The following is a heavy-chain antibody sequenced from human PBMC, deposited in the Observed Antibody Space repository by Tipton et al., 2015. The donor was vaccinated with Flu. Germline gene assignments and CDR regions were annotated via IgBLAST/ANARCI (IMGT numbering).Heavy chain of an antibody. Sequence: QSGAEVKKPGASVKVSCKASGYTFTSYGISWVRQAPGQGLEWMGWISAYNGNTNYAQKLQGRVTMTTDTSASTAYMELRSLRSDDTAVYYCARVLAQERWNYYGMDVWGQATTVTVSS. CDR1: GYTFTSYG. CDR3: ARVLAQERWNYYGMDV. J-gene: IGHJ6*02. D-gene: IGHD4-23*01. V-gene: IGHV1-18*01. CDR2: ISAYNGNT.